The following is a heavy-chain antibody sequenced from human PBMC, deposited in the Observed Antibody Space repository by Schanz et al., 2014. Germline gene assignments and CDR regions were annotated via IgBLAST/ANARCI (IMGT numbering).Heavy chain of an antibody. J-gene: IGHJ4*02. Sequence: QVQLVQSGAEVRKPGSSVRVSCKASGDTFANFAFSWVRQAPGQGLEWMGRVVPLLNVTAYAQKFQGRVMMTADVSTRTVFMELSSLRSEDTAVYFCARPIVVLPAGILGYWGQGSLVTVSS. D-gene: IGHD2-15*01. V-gene: IGHV1-69*04. CDR3: ARPIVVLPAGILGY. CDR1: GDTFANFA. CDR2: VVPLLNVT.